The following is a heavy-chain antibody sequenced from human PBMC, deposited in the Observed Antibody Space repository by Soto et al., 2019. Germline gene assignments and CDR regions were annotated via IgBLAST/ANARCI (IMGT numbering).Heavy chain of an antibody. CDR2: INHSGST. CDR1: GGSFSGYY. J-gene: IGHJ5*02. V-gene: IGHV4-34*01. CDR3: ARGKYYYDSSGYPSAPWFDP. Sequence: SETLSLTCAVYGGSFSGYYWSWIRQPPGKGLEWIGEINHSGSTNYNPSLKSRVTISVDTSKNQFSLKLSSVTAADTAVYYCARGKYYYDSSGYPSAPWFDPWGQGTLVTVSS. D-gene: IGHD3-22*01.